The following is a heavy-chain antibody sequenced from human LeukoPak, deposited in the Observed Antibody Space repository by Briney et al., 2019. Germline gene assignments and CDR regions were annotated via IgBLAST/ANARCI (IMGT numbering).Heavy chain of an antibody. Sequence: ASVKVSCKASGYTFTRYGISWVRPAPGQGLEWMGWISAYNGNTNYAQKLQGRVTMTTDTSTSTAYMELRSLRSDDTAVYYCARVAWGNYYDSSGYYGYFDYWGQGTLVTVSS. CDR3: ARVAWGNYYDSSGYYGYFDY. CDR1: GYTFTRYG. V-gene: IGHV1-18*01. D-gene: IGHD3-22*01. J-gene: IGHJ4*02. CDR2: ISAYNGNT.